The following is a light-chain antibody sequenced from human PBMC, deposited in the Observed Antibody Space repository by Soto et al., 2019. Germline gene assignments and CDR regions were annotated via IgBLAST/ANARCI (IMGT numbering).Light chain of an antibody. CDR1: SSNIGSNS. CDR2: SNN. V-gene: IGLV1-44*01. Sequence: QAVVTQSPSASGTPGQRVTISCSGSSSNIGSNSVNWYQQLPGTAPKPLIYSNNQRPSGVPDRFSGSKSGTSASLAISGLQSEDEADYYCAAWDDSLNGVVFGGGTKLTVL. CDR3: AAWDDSLNGVV. J-gene: IGLJ2*01.